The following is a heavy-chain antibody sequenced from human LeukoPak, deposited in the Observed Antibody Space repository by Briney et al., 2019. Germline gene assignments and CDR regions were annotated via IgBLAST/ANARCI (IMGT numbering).Heavy chain of an antibody. V-gene: IGHV3-23*01. Sequence: GGSLRLSCAASGFTFSSYAMSWVRQAPGKGLEWVSAISGSGGSTYYADSVKGRFTISRDNSKNTLYLQMNSLRAEDTAVYYCAKHIVVVPAALEDYFDYWGQGTLVTVSS. CDR1: GFTFSSYA. J-gene: IGHJ4*02. D-gene: IGHD2-2*01. CDR2: ISGSGGST. CDR3: AKHIVVVPAALEDYFDY.